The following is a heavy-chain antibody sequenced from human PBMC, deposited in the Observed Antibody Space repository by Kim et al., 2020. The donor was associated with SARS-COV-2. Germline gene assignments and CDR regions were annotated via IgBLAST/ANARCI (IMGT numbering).Heavy chain of an antibody. CDR2: IYYSGST. V-gene: IGHV4-61*01. CDR1: GGSVSSGSYY. Sequence: SETLSLTCTVSGGSVSSGSYYWSWIRQPPGKGLEWIGYIYYSGSTNYNPSLKSRVTISVDTSKNQFSLKLSSVTAADTAVYYCARAADGGNSGWLVWFDPWGQGTLVTVSS. CDR3: ARAADGGNSGWLVWFDP. J-gene: IGHJ5*02. D-gene: IGHD2-21*02.